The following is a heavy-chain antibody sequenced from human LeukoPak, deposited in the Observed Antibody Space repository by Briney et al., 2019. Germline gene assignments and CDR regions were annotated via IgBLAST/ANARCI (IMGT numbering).Heavy chain of an antibody. J-gene: IGHJ6*02. CDR1: GGSISSYY. Sequence: SETLSVTCTVSGGSISSYYWSWIRQPPGKGLEWIGYIYYSGSTNYNPSLKSRVTISVDTSKNQFSLKLSSVTAADTAVYYCARDPPHYHGMDVWGQGTTVTVSS. CDR2: IYYSGST. CDR3: ARDPPHYHGMDV. V-gene: IGHV4-59*01.